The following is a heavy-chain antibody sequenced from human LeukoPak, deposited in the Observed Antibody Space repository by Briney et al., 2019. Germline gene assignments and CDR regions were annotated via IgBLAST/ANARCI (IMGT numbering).Heavy chain of an antibody. Sequence: GGSLRLSCAASGFTFSSYGMHWVRQAPGKGLEWVAVIWYDGSNKYYADSVKGRFTISRDNAKNTLYLQMNSLRVEDTAVYYCARPAVAGLRAGGYDYWGQGTLVTVSS. CDR1: GFTFSSYG. J-gene: IGHJ4*02. D-gene: IGHD6-19*01. CDR3: ARPAVAGLRAGGYDY. V-gene: IGHV3-33*01. CDR2: IWYDGSNK.